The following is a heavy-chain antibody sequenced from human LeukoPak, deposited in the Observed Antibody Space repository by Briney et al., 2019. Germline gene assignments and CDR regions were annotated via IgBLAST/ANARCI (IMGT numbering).Heavy chain of an antibody. J-gene: IGHJ4*02. D-gene: IGHD3-22*01. Sequence: TLSLTCAVSGGAVSSGVYSWSWIRQPPGKGLEWIGYIFPSAPTYSNPSLPRRVTISVHSSKTQFSLKLTSVPAADTAVYYCARSRTAYYRYFDSWGQGTLVTVSS. CDR2: IFPSAPT. CDR3: ARSRTAYYRYFDS. CDR1: GGAVSSGVYS. V-gene: IGHV4-30-2*01.